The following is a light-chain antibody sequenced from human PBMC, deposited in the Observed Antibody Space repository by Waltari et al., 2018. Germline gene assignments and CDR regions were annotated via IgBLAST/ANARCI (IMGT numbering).Light chain of an antibody. CDR3: AIWDSSLSIVI. CDR2: DNT. V-gene: IGLV1-51*01. CDR1: SSNIGNNY. Sequence: QSVLTQPPSVSAAPGQRVTISCSGSSSNIGNNYVSWYQQLPGKVPKPLIFDNTQRPSGIPDRFSGSKSGTSATLDITGLQTGDEADYYCAIWDSSLSIVIFGGGTKLTVL. J-gene: IGLJ2*01.